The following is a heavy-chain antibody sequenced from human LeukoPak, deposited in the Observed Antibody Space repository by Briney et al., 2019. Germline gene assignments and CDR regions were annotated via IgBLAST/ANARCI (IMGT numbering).Heavy chain of an antibody. CDR2: IYDDGSS. D-gene: IGHD4-17*01. Sequence: SETLSLTCGVSGGSISTGGYAWSWIRQPPGKGLEYIGYIYDDGSSYYNPSLKSRVTISLDKSQNQFSLKLTSVTAADTAVYYCARDRGPYGDYDYWGQGTLVTVSS. J-gene: IGHJ4*02. CDR3: ARDRGPYGDYDY. CDR1: GGSISTGGYA. V-gene: IGHV4-30-2*01.